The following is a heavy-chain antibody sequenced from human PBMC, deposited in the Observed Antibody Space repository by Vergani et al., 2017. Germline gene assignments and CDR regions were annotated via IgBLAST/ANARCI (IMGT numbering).Heavy chain of an antibody. D-gene: IGHD4-11*01. CDR2: ISGDGGST. CDR3: ARGDYNDGYYYGMDV. CDR1: GFTFDDYA. Sequence: EVQLVESGGGVVQPGGSLRLSCAASGFTFDDYAMHWVRQAPGKGLEWVSLISGDGGSTYYADSVKGRFTISRDNSKNSLYLQMNSLRTEDTALYYCARGDYNDGYYYGMDVWGQGTTVTVSS. V-gene: IGHV3-43*02. J-gene: IGHJ6*02.